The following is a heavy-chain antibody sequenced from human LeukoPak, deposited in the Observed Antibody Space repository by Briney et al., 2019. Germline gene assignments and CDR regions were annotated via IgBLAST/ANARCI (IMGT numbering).Heavy chain of an antibody. V-gene: IGHV3-15*01. CDR1: GFTFSNTW. CDR3: TTSYGSGSYY. J-gene: IGHJ4*02. CDR2: IKSKTDGGTT. Sequence: PGGSLRLSCAASGFTFSNTWMNWVRQAPGKGLEWVGLIKSKTDGGTTDYAAPVKGRFTISRDDSKDTLYLQMNSLKTEDTAVYYCTTSYGSGSYYWGQGTLVTVSS. D-gene: IGHD3-10*01.